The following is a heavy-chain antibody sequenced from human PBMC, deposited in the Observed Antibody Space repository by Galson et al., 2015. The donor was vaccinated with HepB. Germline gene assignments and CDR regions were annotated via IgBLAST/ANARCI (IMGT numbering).Heavy chain of an antibody. CDR2: IIRMFGTT. CDR3: ARGEEGIDWFFEY. D-gene: IGHD3-9*01. Sequence: SCKASGGTLSIYSISWVRQAPGQGLEWMGGIIRMFGTTNFAQKFQGRVTITADESTSTVYMALSSLTSEDTAVYYCARGEEGIDWFFEYWGQGTQVTVSS. J-gene: IGHJ4*02. V-gene: IGHV1-69*01. CDR1: GGTLSIYS.